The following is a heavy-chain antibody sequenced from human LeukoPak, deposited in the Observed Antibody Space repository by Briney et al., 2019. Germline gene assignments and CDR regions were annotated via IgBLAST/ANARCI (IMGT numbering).Heavy chain of an antibody. V-gene: IGHV4-59*08. Sequence: PSETLSLTCTVSGGSISSYYWSWIRQPPGKGLEWIGYIYYSGSTNYNPSLKSRVTISVDTFKNQFSLKLSSVTAADTAVYYCARLWTYYYDSSGYDAFDIWGQGTMVTVSS. CDR3: ARLWTYYYDSSGYDAFDI. CDR2: IYYSGST. J-gene: IGHJ3*02. CDR1: GGSISSYY. D-gene: IGHD3-22*01.